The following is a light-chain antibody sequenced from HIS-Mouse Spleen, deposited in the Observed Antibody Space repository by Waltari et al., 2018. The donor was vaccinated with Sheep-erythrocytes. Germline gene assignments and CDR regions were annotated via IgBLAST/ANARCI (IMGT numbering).Light chain of an antibody. CDR1: QSLLHSNGYNY. J-gene: IGKJ4*01. CDR3: IQALQTPRLT. V-gene: IGKV2-28*01. Sequence: DIVMTQSPLSLPVTPGEPASIPCRSSQSLLHSNGYNYLDWYLQKPGQSPQLLIYLGSNRASGVPDRFSGSGSGTDFTLKISRVEAEDVGVYYCIQALQTPRLTFGGGTKVEIK. CDR2: LGS.